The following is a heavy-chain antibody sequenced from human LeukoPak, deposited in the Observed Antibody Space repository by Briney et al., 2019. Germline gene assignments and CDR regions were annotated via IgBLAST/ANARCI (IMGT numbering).Heavy chain of an antibody. Sequence: GGSLRLSCAASGFTFSDYAMNWVRQAPGKGLEWVSTISASGGSTYYAGSVKGRFTISRDNSKNTLYLQMNSLRAEDTAVYYCAKTEGLRYFDWLPPPGRFGMDVWGQGTTVTVSS. J-gene: IGHJ6*02. CDR1: GFTFSDYA. D-gene: IGHD3-9*01. CDR2: ISASGGST. V-gene: IGHV3-23*01. CDR3: AKTEGLRYFDWLPPPGRFGMDV.